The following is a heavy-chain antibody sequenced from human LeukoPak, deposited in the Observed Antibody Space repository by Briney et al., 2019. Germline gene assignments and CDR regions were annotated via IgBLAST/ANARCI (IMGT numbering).Heavy chain of an antibody. CDR2: MNPNSGNT. Sequence: ASVKVSCKASGYTFTTYDLNWVRQVTGQGREWMGWMNPNSGNTGYAQKFQGRVTMTRNTSISTAYMELNNLTSEDTAVYYCARRVRGAPTDHWGQGTLVTVSS. CDR3: ARRVRGAPTDH. V-gene: IGHV1-8*01. D-gene: IGHD3-10*01. J-gene: IGHJ4*02. CDR1: GYTFTTYD.